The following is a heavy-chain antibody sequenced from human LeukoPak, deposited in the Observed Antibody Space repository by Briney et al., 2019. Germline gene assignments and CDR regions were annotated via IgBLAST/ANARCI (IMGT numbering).Heavy chain of an antibody. CDR2: IYHSGST. J-gene: IGHJ4*02. CDR3: AIGDVGLLWFGEPKPFDY. Sequence: SETLSLTCTVSGYSISSGYYWGWIRQPPGKGLEWIGSIYHSGSTYYNPSLKSRVTISVDTSKNQFSLKLSSVTAADTAVYYCAIGDVGLLWFGEPKPFDYWGQGTLVTVSS. CDR1: GYSISSGYY. V-gene: IGHV4-38-2*02. D-gene: IGHD3-10*01.